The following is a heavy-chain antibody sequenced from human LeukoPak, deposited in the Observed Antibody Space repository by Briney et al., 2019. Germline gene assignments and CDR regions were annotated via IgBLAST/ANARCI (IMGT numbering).Heavy chain of an antibody. D-gene: IGHD5-18*01. CDR2: VYYSGST. V-gene: IGHV4-59*08. Sequence: PSETLSLTCTVSGGSISSYWWGWIRQPPGKGLEWIGYVYYSGSTDYNPSLKSRVTMSVDMSKNQFSLKLNSVTAADTAVYYCARFLYSYHDHWGQGTLVTVSS. J-gene: IGHJ4*02. CDR3: ARFLYSYHDH. CDR1: GGSISSYW.